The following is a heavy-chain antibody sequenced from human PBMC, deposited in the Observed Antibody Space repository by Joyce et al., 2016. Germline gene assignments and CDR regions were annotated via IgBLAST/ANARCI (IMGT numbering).Heavy chain of an antibody. Sequence: EVQLVESGGALVKPGGSLRLSCTASGFIFHRYWMHWLRQAPGEGLMWVSRINIDGTNTRYAGSVKGRFTISRDNAKNTLYLEMHNLSPDDTAMYYCARDLEFSSGWPDYWGQGTPVTVSS. V-gene: IGHV3-74*01. CDR3: ARDLEFSSGWPDY. J-gene: IGHJ4*02. CDR1: GFIFHRYW. CDR2: INIDGTNT. D-gene: IGHD6-19*01.